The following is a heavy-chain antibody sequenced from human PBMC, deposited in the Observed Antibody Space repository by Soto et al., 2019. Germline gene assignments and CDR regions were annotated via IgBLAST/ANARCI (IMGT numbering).Heavy chain of an antibody. J-gene: IGHJ4*02. Sequence: GGSLRLSCAASGFTFDDYGMSWVRQAPGKGLEWVSGINWNGGSTGYADSVKGRFTISRDNSRNTLFLEMNSLRADDMAVYYCTGEVASGYWGQGTLVTVSS. V-gene: IGHV3-20*04. CDR2: INWNGGST. CDR1: GFTFDDYG. D-gene: IGHD2-8*02. CDR3: TGEVASGY.